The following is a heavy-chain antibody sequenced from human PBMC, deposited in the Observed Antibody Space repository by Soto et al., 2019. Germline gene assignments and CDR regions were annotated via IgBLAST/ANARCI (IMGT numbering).Heavy chain of an antibody. CDR2: IYHTETT. Sequence: SETLSLTCAVSGDSVSSSFWLTWVRQPPGKGLEWIGEIYHTETTNYAPSLKSRVTISLDKSMNQFSLRFNSVTPADTAVYYCARYDFGTFDNWGQGIRVTVPQ. J-gene: IGHJ4*02. D-gene: IGHD4-17*01. CDR3: ARYDFGTFDN. V-gene: IGHV4-4*02. CDR1: GDSVSSSFW.